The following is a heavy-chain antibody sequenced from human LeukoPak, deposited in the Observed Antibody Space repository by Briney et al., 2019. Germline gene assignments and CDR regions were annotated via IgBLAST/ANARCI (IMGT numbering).Heavy chain of an antibody. CDR1: GYIFTNYD. Sequence: ASVKVSCKASGYIFTNYDINWVRQATGRGLEWMGWMNPNSGNTGFAQKFQGRVTMTRNTSKSTAYMELSSLTSEDTAVYYCARARGYSYGYSDYWGQGTLVTVSS. V-gene: IGHV1-8*01. D-gene: IGHD5-18*01. CDR3: ARARGYSYGYSDY. CDR2: MNPNSGNT. J-gene: IGHJ4*02.